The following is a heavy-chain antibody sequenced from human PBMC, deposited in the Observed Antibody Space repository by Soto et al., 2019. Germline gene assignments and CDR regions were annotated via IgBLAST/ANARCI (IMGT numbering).Heavy chain of an antibody. CDR2: ISSSGSTI. CDR3: ARFKGYCSGGSCYLDAFDI. CDR1: GFTFSDDY. V-gene: IGHV3-11*01. Sequence: GGSLRLSFAAYGFTFSDDYMSWIRQAPGKGLEWVSYISSSGSTIYYADSVKGRFTISRDNAKNSLYLQMNSLRAEDTAVYYCARFKGYCSGGSCYLDAFDIWGQGTMVTVS. J-gene: IGHJ3*02. D-gene: IGHD2-15*01.